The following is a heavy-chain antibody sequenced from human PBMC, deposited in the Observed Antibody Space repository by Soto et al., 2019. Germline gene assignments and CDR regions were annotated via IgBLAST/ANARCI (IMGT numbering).Heavy chain of an antibody. CDR2: IYYSGST. Sequence: PSETLSLTCTVSGGSISSGGYYWSWIRQHPGKGLEWIGYIYYSGSTYYNPSLKSRVTISVDTSKNQFSLKLSSVTAADTAVYYCARLGEGTSWYFDLWGRGTLVTVSS. J-gene: IGHJ2*01. D-gene: IGHD1-26*01. CDR1: GGSISSGGYY. CDR3: ARLGEGTSWYFDL. V-gene: IGHV4-31*02.